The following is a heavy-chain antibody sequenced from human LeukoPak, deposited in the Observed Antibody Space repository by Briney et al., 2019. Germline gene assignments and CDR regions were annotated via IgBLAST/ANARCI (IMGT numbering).Heavy chain of an antibody. V-gene: IGHV3-33*01. CDR1: GFTFSSYG. CDR2: IWYDGSNT. D-gene: IGHD5/OR15-5a*01. J-gene: IGHJ4*02. Sequence: GSLRLSSAASGFTFSSYGMHWVRQAPGKGLEWVAMIWYDGSNTYYADSVKGRFTISRDNSKNTLFLQMDSLRAEDTAVYYCARDRSTTHFDYWGQGTLVTVSS. CDR3: ARDRSTTHFDY.